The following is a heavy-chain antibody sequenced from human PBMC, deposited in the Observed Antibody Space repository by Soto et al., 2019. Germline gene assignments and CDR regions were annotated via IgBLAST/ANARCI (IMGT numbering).Heavy chain of an antibody. D-gene: IGHD6-6*01. J-gene: IGHJ5*01. CDR2: TYYRSKWYN. Sequence: SQTLSLTCAISGDSVSSNSAAWNWIRQSPSRGLEWLGRTYYRSKWYNDYAVSVKSRITINPDTSKNQFSLQLNSVTPEDTAVYYCARVRVYGGVVGSIAARPDWFDSWGQGTLVTVSS. CDR3: ARVRVYGGVVGSIAARPDWFDS. V-gene: IGHV6-1*01. CDR1: GDSVSSNSAA.